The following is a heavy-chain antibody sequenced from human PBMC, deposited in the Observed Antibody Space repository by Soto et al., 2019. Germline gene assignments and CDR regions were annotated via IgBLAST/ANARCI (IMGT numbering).Heavy chain of an antibody. Sequence: SETLSLTCTVSGGSITTSYWSWIRQPLGKALECIGYISYRGSTNYNPSLKTRLTISIDTSKSQISLKLTSMTTAEPAVYYCASSGIVGREVKTWCDPWGQGTLVTVSS. V-gene: IGHV4-59*01. CDR1: GGSITTSY. J-gene: IGHJ5*02. CDR3: ASSGIVGREVKTWCDP. D-gene: IGHD3-22*01. CDR2: ISYRGST.